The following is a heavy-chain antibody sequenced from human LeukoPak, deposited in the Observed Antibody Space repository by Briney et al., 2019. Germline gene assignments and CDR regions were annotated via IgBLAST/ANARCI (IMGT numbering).Heavy chain of an antibody. Sequence: GASVKVSCKASGYTFTGYYMHWVRQAPGQGLGWMGWINPNSGGTNYVQKFQGRVTMTRDTSISTAYMELSRLRSDDTAVYYCASWSGPNWFDPWGQGTLVTVSS. CDR2: INPNSGGT. CDR1: GYTFTGYY. J-gene: IGHJ5*02. CDR3: ASWSGPNWFDP. V-gene: IGHV1-2*02. D-gene: IGHD3-3*01.